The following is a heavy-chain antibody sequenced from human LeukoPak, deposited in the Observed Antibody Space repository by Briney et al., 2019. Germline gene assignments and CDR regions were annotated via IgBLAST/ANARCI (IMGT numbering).Heavy chain of an antibody. V-gene: IGHV1-2*02. Sequence: ASVKVSCKASGYTFSDYYMHWVRQAPGQGLEWMGWINPNSGGTNYAQKFQGRVTMTRDTSISTAYMELSRLRSDDTAVYYCARLFNVVRGVSPFDYWGQGTLVTVSS. CDR1: GYTFSDYY. D-gene: IGHD3-10*01. CDR3: ARLFNVVRGVSPFDY. J-gene: IGHJ4*02. CDR2: INPNSGGT.